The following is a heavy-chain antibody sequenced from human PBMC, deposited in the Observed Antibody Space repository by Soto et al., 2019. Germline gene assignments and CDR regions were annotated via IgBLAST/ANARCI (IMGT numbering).Heavy chain of an antibody. CDR2: ISGHNGNT. V-gene: IGHV1-18*01. CDR3: ARDRDCSGGTCYSSDGMDV. Sequence: ASVKVSFKASGYSFTRYGISWVRQAPGQGLEWMGWISGHNGNTNYAQKLQDRVAMTTDTSTNTAYMELRSLRSDDTAVYYCARDRDCSGGTCYSSDGMDVWGQGTTVTVSS. D-gene: IGHD2-15*01. CDR1: GYSFTRYG. J-gene: IGHJ6*02.